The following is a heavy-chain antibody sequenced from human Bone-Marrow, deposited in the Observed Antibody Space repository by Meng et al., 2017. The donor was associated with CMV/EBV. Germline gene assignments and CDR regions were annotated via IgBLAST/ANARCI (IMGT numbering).Heavy chain of an antibody. CDR1: GGSISSGGYY. J-gene: IGHJ4*02. CDR3: ARESMVRGGIDY. V-gene: IGHV4-31*02. Sequence: VSGGSISSGGYYWSWIRQHPGKGLEWIGYIYSSGSTYYNPSLKSRVTISVDTSKNQFSLKLSSVTAADTAVYYCARESMVRGGIDYWGQGTLVTVSS. CDR2: IYSSGST. D-gene: IGHD3-10*01.